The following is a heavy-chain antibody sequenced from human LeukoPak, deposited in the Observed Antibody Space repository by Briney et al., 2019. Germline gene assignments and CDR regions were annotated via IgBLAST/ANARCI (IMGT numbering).Heavy chain of an antibody. CDR2: IYPGDSDT. J-gene: IGHJ3*02. CDR3: ATTGGWELLQGDVDAFDI. CDR1: GYSFTSYW. D-gene: IGHD1-26*01. Sequence: GESLKISCKGSGYSFTSYWIGWVRQMPGKGLEWMGIIYPGDSDTRYSPSFQGQVTISADKSISTAYLQWSSLKASDTAMYYCATTGGWELLQGDVDAFDIWGQGTMVTVSS. V-gene: IGHV5-51*01.